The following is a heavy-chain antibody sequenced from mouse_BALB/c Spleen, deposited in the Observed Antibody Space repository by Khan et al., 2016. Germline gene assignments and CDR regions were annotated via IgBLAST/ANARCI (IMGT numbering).Heavy chain of an antibody. Sequence: EVQLQESGPGLVKPSQSLSLTCTVTGYSITSDYAWNWIRQFPGNKLEWMGYISYSGSTSYNPSLKSRISITRDTSKNQFFLQLNSVTTEDTATDYCARLGRAYWGQGTLVTVSA. J-gene: IGHJ3*01. CDR2: ISYSGST. CDR1: GYSITSDYA. V-gene: IGHV3-2*02. D-gene: IGHD4-1*01. CDR3: ARLGRAY.